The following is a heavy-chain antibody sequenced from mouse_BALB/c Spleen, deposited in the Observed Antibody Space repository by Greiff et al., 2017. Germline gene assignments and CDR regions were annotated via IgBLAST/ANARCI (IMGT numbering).Heavy chain of an antibody. J-gene: IGHJ2*01. CDR3: TSSTMKYYFDY. CDR2: INPSNGGT. Sequence: QVQLKQPGAELVKPGASVKLSCKASGYTFTSYYMYWVKQRPGQGLEWIGGINPSNGGTNFNEKFKSKATLTVDKSSSTAYMQLSSLTSEDSAVYYCTSSTMKYYFDYWGQGTTLTVSS. D-gene: IGHD2-4*01. CDR1: GYTFTSYY. V-gene: IGHV1S81*02.